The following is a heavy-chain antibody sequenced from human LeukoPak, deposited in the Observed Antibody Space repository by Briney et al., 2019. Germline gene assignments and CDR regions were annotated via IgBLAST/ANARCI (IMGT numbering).Heavy chain of an antibody. D-gene: IGHD6-6*01. J-gene: IGHJ6*03. CDR3: AREVWAQLVLGPNGYYYYMDV. CDR2: ISSSSSYI. CDR1: GFTFSSYS. V-gene: IGHV3-21*01. Sequence: GGSLRLSCAASGFTFSSYSMNWVRQAPGKGLEWVSSISSSSSYIYYADSVKGRFTISRDNAKNSLYLQMNSLRAEDTAVYYCAREVWAQLVLGPNGYYYYMDVWGKGTTVTVSS.